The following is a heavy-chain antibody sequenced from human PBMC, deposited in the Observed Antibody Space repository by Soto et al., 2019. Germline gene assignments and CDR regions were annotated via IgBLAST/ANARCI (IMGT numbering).Heavy chain of an antibody. CDR1: GGSISSGGYY. CDR2: IYYSGST. J-gene: IGHJ3*01. D-gene: IGHD3-10*01. CDR3: ARVGCVLLLLGESGSFDF. Sequence: SETLSLTCTVSGGSISSGGYYWSWIRQHPGKGLEWIGYIYYSGSTYYNPSLKSRVTISVDTSKNQFSLKLSSVTAAATAVYYCARVGCVLLLLGESGSFDFCGQGTM. V-gene: IGHV4-31*03.